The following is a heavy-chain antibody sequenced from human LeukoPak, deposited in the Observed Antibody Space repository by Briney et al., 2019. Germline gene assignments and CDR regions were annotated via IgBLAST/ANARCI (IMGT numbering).Heavy chain of an antibody. V-gene: IGHV3-74*01. CDR1: GFTFSNFW. D-gene: IGHD2-2*01. J-gene: IGHJ4*02. Sequence: GGSLRLSCAASGFTFSNFWMHWVRQAPGKGLVWVALIYGDGSFTRYADSVKGRFTISRDNAKNTAYLQMNSLRVEDTAVYYCARNCSSTSCYRYWDQGTLVTVSS. CDR3: ARNCSSTSCYRY. CDR2: IYGDGSFT.